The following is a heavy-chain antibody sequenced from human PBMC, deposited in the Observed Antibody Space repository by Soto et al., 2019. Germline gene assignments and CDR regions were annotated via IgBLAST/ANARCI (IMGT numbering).Heavy chain of an antibody. D-gene: IGHD3-16*01. CDR1: GFTFSSYG. J-gene: IGHJ4*02. Sequence: QVQLVESGGGVVQPGRSLRLSCAASGFTFSSYGMHWVRQAPGKGLEWVAVIWYDGSNKYYADSVKGRFTISRDNSKNTLYLQMNSLRAEDTAVYYCARDMGAHAHFDYWGQGTLVTVS. V-gene: IGHV3-33*01. CDR2: IWYDGSNK. CDR3: ARDMGAHAHFDY.